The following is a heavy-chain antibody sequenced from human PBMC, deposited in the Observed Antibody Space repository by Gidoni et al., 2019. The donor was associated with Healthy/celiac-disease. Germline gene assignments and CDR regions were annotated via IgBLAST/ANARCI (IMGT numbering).Heavy chain of an antibody. CDR3: ARGGLGGGWFDP. Sequence: QVQLVQSGAELKKPGSSVKVSCKASGGPFSSYAISWVRQAPGQGLEWMGRIIPILGIANYAQKFQGRVTITADKSTSTAYMELSSLRSEDTAVYYCARGGLGGGWFDPWGQGTLVTVSS. CDR1: GGPFSSYA. CDR2: IIPILGIA. J-gene: IGHJ5*02. V-gene: IGHV1-69*04.